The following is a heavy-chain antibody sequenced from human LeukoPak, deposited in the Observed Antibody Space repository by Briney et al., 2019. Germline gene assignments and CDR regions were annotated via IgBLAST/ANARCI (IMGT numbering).Heavy chain of an antibody. CDR2: VHYSGAT. Sequence: SETLSLTCTVSGGSLSSYYWSWIRQPPGKGLEWIGYVHYSGATNYNPSLKSRVTMSVDTSKDQFSLKLNSVNAADTAMYYCARHRSPLESFHHWGQGTLVTVSS. CDR3: ARHRSPLESFHH. V-gene: IGHV4-59*08. D-gene: IGHD3-3*01. J-gene: IGHJ1*01. CDR1: GGSLSSYY.